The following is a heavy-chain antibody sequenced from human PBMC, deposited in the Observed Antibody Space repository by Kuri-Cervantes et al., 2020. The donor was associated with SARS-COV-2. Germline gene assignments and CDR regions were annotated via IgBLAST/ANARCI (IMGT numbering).Heavy chain of an antibody. CDR2: FDPEDGET. CDR1: GYTLTELS. CDR3: ATGVPTRLFGEELKNDAFDI. Sequence: ASVKVSCKVSGYTLTELSMHWVRQAPGKGLEWMGGFDPEDGETIYAQKSQGRVTMTEDTSTDTAHMELSSLRFEDAAVYYCATGVPTRLFGEELKNDAFDIWGQGTTVTVSS. J-gene: IGHJ3*02. D-gene: IGHD3-10*01. V-gene: IGHV1-24*01.